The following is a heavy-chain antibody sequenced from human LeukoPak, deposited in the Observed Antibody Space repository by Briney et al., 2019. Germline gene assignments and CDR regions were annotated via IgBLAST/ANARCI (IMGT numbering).Heavy chain of an antibody. Sequence: PSETLSLTCAVYGGSFSGYYWSWIRQPPGKGLEWIGEINHSGSTNYNPSLKSRVTISVDKSKNQFSLKLSSVTAADTAVYYCARSIAAVNDYWGQGTLVTVSS. J-gene: IGHJ4*02. CDR3: ARSIAAVNDY. CDR2: INHSGST. D-gene: IGHD6-13*01. CDR1: GGSFSGYY. V-gene: IGHV4-34*01.